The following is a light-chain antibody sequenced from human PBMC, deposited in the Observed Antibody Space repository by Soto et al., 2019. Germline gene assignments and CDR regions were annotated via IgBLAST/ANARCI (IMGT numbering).Light chain of an antibody. CDR2: DAS. J-gene: IGKJ4*01. Sequence: QITHSPSSLSASVVDKIMITCLASRDVGSAVSWYQQKPGKAPKLLIYDASNLETGVPSRFSGSGSGTDFTFTISSLQPEDIATYYCQKYDSVPLTCGGGTTGDIK. V-gene: IGKV1-33*01. CDR3: QKYDSVPLT. CDR1: RDVGSA.